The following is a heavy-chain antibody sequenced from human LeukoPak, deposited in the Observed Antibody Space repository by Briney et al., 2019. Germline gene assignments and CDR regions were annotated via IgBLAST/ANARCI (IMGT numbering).Heavy chain of an antibody. CDR3: AKDIDFIAVAGHFDY. D-gene: IGHD6-19*01. J-gene: IGHJ4*02. Sequence: PGGSLRLSCAASGFTFSSYAMSWVRQAPGKGLEWVSAISGSGGSTYYADSVKGRFTISRDNSKNTLYLQTNSLRAEDTAVYYCAKDIDFIAVAGHFDYWGQGTLVTVSS. V-gene: IGHV3-23*01. CDR1: GFTFSSYA. CDR2: ISGSGGST.